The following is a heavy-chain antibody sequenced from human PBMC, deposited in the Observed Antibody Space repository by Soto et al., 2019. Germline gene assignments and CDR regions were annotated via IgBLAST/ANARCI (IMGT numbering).Heavy chain of an antibody. J-gene: IGHJ3*02. CDR3: AKDPHIVLVTVRDAFDI. CDR1: GFTFSSYA. D-gene: IGHD2-21*02. Sequence: GGSLRLSCAASGFTFSSYAISWVRQAPGKGLEWVSAISGSGGSTYYADSVKGRFTISRDNSKNTLYLQMNSLRAEDTAVYYCAKDPHIVLVTVRDAFDIWAKGQWSPS. V-gene: IGHV3-23*01. CDR2: ISGSGGST.